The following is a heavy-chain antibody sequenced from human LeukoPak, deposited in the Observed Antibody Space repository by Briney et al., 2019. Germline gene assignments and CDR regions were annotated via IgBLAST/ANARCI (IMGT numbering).Heavy chain of an antibody. CDR1: GSSISTYY. Sequence: SETLSLTCTVSGSSISTYYWSWIRQPPGKGLEWIAYIYYSGSTNYNPSLKSRVTISVDTSKNQFSLKLSSVTAADTAVYYCAREGYCSGGSCYVTDAFDIWGQGTMVTVSS. D-gene: IGHD2-15*01. J-gene: IGHJ3*02. CDR3: AREGYCSGGSCYVTDAFDI. CDR2: IYYSGST. V-gene: IGHV4-59*12.